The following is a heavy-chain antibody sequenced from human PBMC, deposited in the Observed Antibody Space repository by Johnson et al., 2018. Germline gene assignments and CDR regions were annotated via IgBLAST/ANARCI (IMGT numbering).Heavy chain of an antibody. J-gene: IGHJ1*01. D-gene: IGHD6-13*01. CDR1: GFTFSRSV. Sequence: VQLVQSGGGLVQPGGSLRLSCVVSGFTFSRSVMSWVRQAPGKGLEWVSTFDGGSGNTYYADSVKGRFTISRDISKNTLYLQLNSLRGEDSALYYCAYRMAAVGQKYFQDWGQGALVTVSS. CDR3: AYRMAAVGQKYFQD. V-gene: IGHV3-23*04. CDR2: FDGGSGNT.